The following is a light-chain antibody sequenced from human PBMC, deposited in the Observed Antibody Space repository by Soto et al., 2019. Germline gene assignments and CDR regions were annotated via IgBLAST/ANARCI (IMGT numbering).Light chain of an antibody. V-gene: IGLV1-40*01. Sequence: QAVVTQPPSVSGAPGQRVTISCTGSSSDIGAGYDVHWYQQLPGTAPKLLIYGNTNRPSGVPDRFSGSKSGTSASLAITGLQAEDEADYYCQSYDSSLNGLFGGGTKLTVL. CDR3: QSYDSSLNGL. CDR2: GNT. J-gene: IGLJ2*01. CDR1: SSDIGAGYD.